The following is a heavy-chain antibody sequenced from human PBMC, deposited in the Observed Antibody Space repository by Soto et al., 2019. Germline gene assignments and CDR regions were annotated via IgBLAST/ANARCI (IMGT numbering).Heavy chain of an antibody. CDR3: AKDPASCYVCFDY. D-gene: IGHD2-2*01. V-gene: IGHV3-23*01. CDR2: ISGSGGST. Sequence: GGSLRLSCAASGFTFSSYSMNWVRQAPGKGLEWVSAISGSGGSTYYADSVKGRFTISRDNSKNTLYLQMNSLRAEDTAVYYCAKDPASCYVCFDYWGQGTLVTVSS. CDR1: GFTFSSYS. J-gene: IGHJ4*02.